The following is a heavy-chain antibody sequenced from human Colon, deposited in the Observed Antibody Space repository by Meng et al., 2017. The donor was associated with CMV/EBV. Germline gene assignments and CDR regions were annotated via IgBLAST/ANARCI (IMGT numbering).Heavy chain of an antibody. V-gene: IGHV3-9*02. CDR3: ARGIDGPTVFGNSMDV. CDR1: GIPSDDYA. J-gene: IGHJ6*02. D-gene: IGHD3-3*01. CDR2: ISWNSGSR. Sequence: SLKISCAVSGIPSDDYAMHWVRQVPGKGLKWVTGISWNSGSRDYADSVKGRFTISRDNSKNTLYLQMNSLRAEDTAVYYCARGIDGPTVFGNSMDVWGQGTTVTVSS.